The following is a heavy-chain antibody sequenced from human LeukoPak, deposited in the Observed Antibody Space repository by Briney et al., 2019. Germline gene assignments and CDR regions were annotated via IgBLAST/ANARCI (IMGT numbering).Heavy chain of an antibody. Sequence: SETLSLTCTVSGGSISSYYWSWIRQHPGRGLEWIGYIYYSGSTNYNPSLKSRVTISVDTSKNQFSLKLSSVTAADTAVYYCARQSIAALGWFDPWGQGTLVTVSS. J-gene: IGHJ5*02. D-gene: IGHD6-6*01. V-gene: IGHV4-59*01. CDR2: IYYSGST. CDR3: ARQSIAALGWFDP. CDR1: GGSISSYY.